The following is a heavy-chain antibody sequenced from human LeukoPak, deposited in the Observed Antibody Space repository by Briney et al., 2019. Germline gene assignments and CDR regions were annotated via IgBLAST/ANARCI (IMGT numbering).Heavy chain of an antibody. J-gene: IGHJ3*02. CDR3: ARCGYSYGEDAFDI. CDR1: GYTFASYD. CDR2: MNPNSGNT. Sequence: ASVKVSCKASGYTFASYDINWVRQATGQGLEWMGWMNPNSGNTGYAQKFQGRVTMTRDTSISTAYMELSRLRSDDTAVHYCARCGYSYGEDAFDIWGQGTMVTVSS. V-gene: IGHV1-8*01. D-gene: IGHD5-18*01.